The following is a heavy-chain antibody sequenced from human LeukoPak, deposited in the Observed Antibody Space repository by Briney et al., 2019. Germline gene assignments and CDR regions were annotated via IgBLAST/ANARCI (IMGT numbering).Heavy chain of an antibody. Sequence: GGSLRLSCAASGFTFSSFAMNWVRQAPGKGLEWVSSISGSGHSTYYADSVKGRFTISRDNSKNTLYLQMNSLRAEDTAVYYCAKCILTGYYKGYMDVWGKGTTVTISS. V-gene: IGHV3-23*01. CDR3: AKCILTGYYKGYMDV. CDR2: ISGSGHST. CDR1: GFTFSSFA. D-gene: IGHD3-9*01. J-gene: IGHJ6*03.